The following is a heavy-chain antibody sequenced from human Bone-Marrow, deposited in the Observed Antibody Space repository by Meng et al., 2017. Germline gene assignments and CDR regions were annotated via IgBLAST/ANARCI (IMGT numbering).Heavy chain of an antibody. CDR2: ISYDGSNK. J-gene: IGHJ4*02. V-gene: IGHV3-30*01. Sequence: VQVAESGGGLARPGGSLGLSCAASGFTFSSYAMHWVRQAPGKGLEWVAVISYDGSNKYYADSVKGRFTISRDNSKNTLYLQMNSLRAEDTAVYYCARAYGSGWYGYWGQGTLVTVSS. D-gene: IGHD6-19*01. CDR1: GFTFSSYA. CDR3: ARAYGSGWYGY.